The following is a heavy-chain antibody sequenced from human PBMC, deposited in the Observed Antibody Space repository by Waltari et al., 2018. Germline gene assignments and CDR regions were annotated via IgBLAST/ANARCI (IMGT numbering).Heavy chain of an antibody. J-gene: IGHJ4*02. CDR2: XKEDGXRK. V-gene: IGHV3-7*01. Sequence: EVXLVXSGGGLVQPGRSXRLSCSLSGSTTTNYSMGWVRQAQGKGLXWVAGXKEDGXRKDYVDSVKXRFTISRDNAKSTLYLQXNSLRAEDXAVFYXVRNRGWQQFDXWGQGTLVTVSS. CDR3: VRNRGWQQFDX. CDR1: GSTTTNYS. D-gene: IGHD2-15*01.